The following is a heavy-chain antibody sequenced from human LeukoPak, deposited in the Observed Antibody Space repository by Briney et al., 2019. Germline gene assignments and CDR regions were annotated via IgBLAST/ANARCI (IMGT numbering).Heavy chain of an antibody. V-gene: IGHV3-7*01. CDR1: GFTLSSYW. CDR2: IKQDGSEK. CDR3: ARSLMVGATQSGDY. Sequence: PGGSLRLSCAASGFTLSSYWMSRVHQAPGKGLEWVANIKQDGSEKYYVDSVKGRFTISRDNAKNSLYLQMNSLRAEDTAVYYCARSLMVGATQSGDYWGQGTLVTVSS. D-gene: IGHD1-26*01. J-gene: IGHJ4*02.